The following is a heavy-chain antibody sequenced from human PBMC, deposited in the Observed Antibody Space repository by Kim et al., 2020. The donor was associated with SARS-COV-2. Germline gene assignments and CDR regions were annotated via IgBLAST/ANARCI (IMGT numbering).Heavy chain of an antibody. CDR2: ISAYNGNT. D-gene: IGHD3-10*01. V-gene: IGHV1-18*01. Sequence: ASVKVSCKASGYTFTSYGISWVRQAPGQGLEWMGWISAYNGNTNYAQKLQGRVTMTTDTSTSTAYMELRSLRSDDTAVYYCARGGGITMVRFRRREFDPWGQGALVTVSS. CDR1: GYTFTSYG. J-gene: IGHJ5*02. CDR3: ARGGGITMVRFRRREFDP.